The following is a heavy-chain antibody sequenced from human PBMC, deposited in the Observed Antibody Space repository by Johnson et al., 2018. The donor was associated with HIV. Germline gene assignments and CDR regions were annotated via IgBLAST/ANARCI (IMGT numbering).Heavy chain of an antibody. CDR3: ARDQAAAGGEAFDI. CDR2: ISYDGSDK. Sequence: QEQLVESEGGVVQPGRSLRLSCAASGFTFSSYAMHWVRQAPGKGLELVAVISYDGSDKYYTDSVKGRFTISRDNSKNTLYLQMNSLRAEDTAVYYCARDQAAAGGEAFDIWGQGTMVTVSS. CDR1: GFTFSSYA. D-gene: IGHD6-13*01. J-gene: IGHJ3*02. V-gene: IGHV3-30*04.